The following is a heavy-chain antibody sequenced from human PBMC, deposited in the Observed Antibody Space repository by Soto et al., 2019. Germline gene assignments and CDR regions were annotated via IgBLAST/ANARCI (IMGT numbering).Heavy chain of an antibody. CDR2: IRSKAYGGTT. CDR1: GFTFGDYA. V-gene: IGHV3-49*03. CDR3: TREPRYYDILTGYRYYYYYGMDV. J-gene: IGHJ6*02. Sequence: HPGGSLRLSCTASGFTFGDYAMSWFRQAPGKGLEWVGFIRSKAYGGTTEYAASVKGRFTISRDDSKSIAYLQMNSLKTEDTAVYYCTREPRYYDILTGYRYYYYYGMDVWGQGTTVTVSS. D-gene: IGHD3-9*01.